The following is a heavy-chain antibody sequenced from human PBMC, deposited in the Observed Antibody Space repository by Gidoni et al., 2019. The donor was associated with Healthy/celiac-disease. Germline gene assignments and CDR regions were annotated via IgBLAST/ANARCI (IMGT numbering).Heavy chain of an antibody. Sequence: EVQLVESGGGLIQPGGSLRLSCAASGFTVSSHYLSWVRQAPGKGLEWVSVIYSGGSTYYADSVKGRFTISRDNSKNTLYLQMNSLRAEDTAVYYCARYLIGYCSSTSCSESAFDIWGQGTMVTVSS. CDR2: IYSGGST. CDR3: ARYLIGYCSSTSCSESAFDI. V-gene: IGHV3-53*01. J-gene: IGHJ3*02. CDR1: GFTVSSHY. D-gene: IGHD2-2*01.